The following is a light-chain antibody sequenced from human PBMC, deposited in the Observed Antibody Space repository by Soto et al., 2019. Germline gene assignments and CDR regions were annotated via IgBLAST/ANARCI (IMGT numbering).Light chain of an antibody. V-gene: IGKV3-11*01. Sequence: EVVLTQSPATLSLSPGERATLSCRTSQSVSSFLAWYQQKPGQAPRLLIYDASKRATGIPDRFSGSGSGTYFTLTISSLEPEDFTVYYCQQRSNWPLTFGGGTKVEIK. CDR1: QSVSSF. J-gene: IGKJ4*01. CDR3: QQRSNWPLT. CDR2: DAS.